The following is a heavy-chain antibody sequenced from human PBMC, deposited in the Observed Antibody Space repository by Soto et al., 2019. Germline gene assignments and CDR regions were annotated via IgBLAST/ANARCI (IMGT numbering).Heavy chain of an antibody. CDR2: IWYDGSDE. D-gene: IGHD2-15*01. J-gene: IGHJ4*02. CDR1: GFNFNNYG. V-gene: IGHV3-33*01. Sequence: QVQLVESGGGVVQPGGSLRLSCATSGFNFNNYGFHWVRQAPGKGLEWVAVIWYDGSDEYYADSVKGRFTISRDNSKNTLYLQMNSLRVEDTAVYYSARDCSGGSCCDFWGQGTLVTVSS. CDR3: ARDCSGGSCCDF.